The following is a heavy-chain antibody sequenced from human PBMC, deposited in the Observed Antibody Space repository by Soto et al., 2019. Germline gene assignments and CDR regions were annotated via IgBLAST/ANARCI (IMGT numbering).Heavy chain of an antibody. V-gene: IGHV4-59*08. Sequence: SETLSLTCTVSGGSISSYYWSWIRQPPGKGLEWIGYIYYSGSTNYNPSLKSRVTISVDTSKNQFSLKLSSMTAADTAVYYCARHDVAGTWMAHYFDYWGQGTLVTVSS. CDR1: GGSISSYY. CDR2: IYYSGST. D-gene: IGHD6-19*01. J-gene: IGHJ4*02. CDR3: ARHDVAGTWMAHYFDY.